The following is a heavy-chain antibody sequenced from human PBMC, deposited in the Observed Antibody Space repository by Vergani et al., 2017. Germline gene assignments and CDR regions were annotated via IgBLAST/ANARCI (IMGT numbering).Heavy chain of an antibody. CDR1: GGSISSDYH. J-gene: IGHJ4*02. V-gene: IGHV4-38-2*01. CDR2: MDYSGST. D-gene: IGHD2-15*01. CDR3: ASKRGACRAAYCHSYDF. Sequence: QVQLQQWGPGLVTPSGTLSLTCAVYGGSISSDYHWGWIRQPPGKGLEWIGSMDYSGSTSYNPSLESRISISFETPKNQFSLRLTSVTAADTAVYYCASKRGACRAAYCHSYDFWGPGTLVGVSS.